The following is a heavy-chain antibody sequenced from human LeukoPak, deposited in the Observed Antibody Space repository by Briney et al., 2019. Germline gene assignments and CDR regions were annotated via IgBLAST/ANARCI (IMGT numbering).Heavy chain of an antibody. V-gene: IGHV4-59*01. J-gene: IGHJ6*03. Sequence: PSETLSLTCTASGGSISSYYWSWLRQPPGKGLEGIGYIYFSGSTNYNPSPTSRVPISVATSKNQFSLKLSSVTAADTAVYYWARGDYDILTGYYSLYYYYWDVWGKGTTVTVSS. CDR3: ARGDYDILTGYYSLYYYYWDV. CDR2: IYFSGST. CDR1: GGSISSYY. D-gene: IGHD3-9*01.